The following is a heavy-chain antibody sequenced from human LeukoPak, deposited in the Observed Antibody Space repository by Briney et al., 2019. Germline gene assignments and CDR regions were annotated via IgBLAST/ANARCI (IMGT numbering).Heavy chain of an antibody. J-gene: IGHJ3*02. CDR1: GFTFSSYS. V-gene: IGHV3-48*01. CDR3: AKALYYYDSSGYGGLKDAFDI. CDR2: ISSSSSTI. D-gene: IGHD3-22*01. Sequence: GGSLRLSCAASGFTFSSYSMNWVRQAPGKGLEWVSYISSSSSTIYYADSVKGRFTISRDNSKNTLYLQMNSLRAEDTAVYYCAKALYYYDSSGYGGLKDAFDIWGQGTMVTVSS.